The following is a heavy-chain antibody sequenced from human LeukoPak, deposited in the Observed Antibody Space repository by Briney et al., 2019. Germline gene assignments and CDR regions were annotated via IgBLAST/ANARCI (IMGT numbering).Heavy chain of an antibody. CDR2: IIPIFGTA. CDR3: VRGAGATISYYHYYMDV. D-gene: IGHD1-26*01. J-gene: IGHJ6*03. CDR1: GGTFSSYA. V-gene: IGHV1-69*06. Sequence: SVKVSCKASGGTFSSYAISWVRQAPGQGLEWMGGIIPIFGTANYAQKFQGRVTITADKSTSTAYMELSSLRSEDTAVYYCVRGAGATISYYHYYMDVWGKGTTVTVSS.